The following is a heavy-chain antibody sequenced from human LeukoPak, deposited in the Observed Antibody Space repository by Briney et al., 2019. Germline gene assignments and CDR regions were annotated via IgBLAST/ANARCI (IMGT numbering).Heavy chain of an antibody. CDR2: IRGYNTNT. J-gene: IGHJ5*02. CDR3: ARDLVIDGSGSYFDP. CDR1: GYTFTTDR. V-gene: IGHV1-18*01. D-gene: IGHD3-10*01. Sequence: GASVKVSCKASGYTFTTDRISWVRQAPGQGLEWMGWIRGYNTNTNYAQKFQGRVTMTIDTSTSTAYMELRSLRSDDTAVYYCARDLVIDGSGSYFDPWGQGTLVTVSS.